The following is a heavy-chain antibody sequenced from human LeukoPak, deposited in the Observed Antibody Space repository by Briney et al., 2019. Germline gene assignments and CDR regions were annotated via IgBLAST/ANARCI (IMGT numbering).Heavy chain of an antibody. CDR3: ARLGASVTTLSWFDP. Sequence: SETLSLTCTVSGGSISSSSYYWGWIRQPPGKGLEWIGSIYYSGSTYYNPSLKIRATISIDTSKNQFSLKLSSVTAADTAVYYCARLGASVTTLSWFDPWGQGTLVTVSS. D-gene: IGHD4-17*01. J-gene: IGHJ5*02. V-gene: IGHV4-39*01. CDR2: IYYSGST. CDR1: GGSISSSSYY.